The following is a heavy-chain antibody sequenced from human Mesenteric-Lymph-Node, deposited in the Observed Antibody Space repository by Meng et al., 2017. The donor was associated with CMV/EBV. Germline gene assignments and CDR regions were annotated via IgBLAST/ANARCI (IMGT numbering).Heavy chain of an antibody. CDR3: ARGTGTLDY. V-gene: IGHV6-1*01. D-gene: IGHD1-7*01. Sequence: CASAGDSVSNDGADWNWVRQSQSRGLEWLGRTYYRSKWYEDYAVSVKDRLTINPDTSKNQFSLQLNSVTPEDTALYYCARGTGTLDYWGQGTLVTVSS. CDR2: TYYRSKWYE. J-gene: IGHJ4*02. CDR1: GDSVSNDGAD.